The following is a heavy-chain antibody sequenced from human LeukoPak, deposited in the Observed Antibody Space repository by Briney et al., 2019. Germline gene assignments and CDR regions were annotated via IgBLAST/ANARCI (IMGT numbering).Heavy chain of an antibody. CDR1: GFTFSDYY. D-gene: IGHD2-2*02. J-gene: IGHJ5*02. CDR3: ARELAIEYRWWHQNP. V-gene: IGHV3-11*04. Sequence: GGSLGLSCAASGFTFSDYYMSWIRQAPGKGLEWVSYISSSGSTIYYADSVKGPFTISTDNPKHSLYLQINRLRAEDTAVYYCARELAIEYRWWHQNPWGQGTLVTVSS. CDR2: ISSSGSTI.